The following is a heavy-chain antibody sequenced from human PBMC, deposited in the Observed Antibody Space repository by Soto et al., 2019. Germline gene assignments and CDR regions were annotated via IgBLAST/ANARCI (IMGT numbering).Heavy chain of an antibody. J-gene: IGHJ4*02. Sequence: EVQLVESGGGLVQPGGSLRLSCAASGFTFSSYWMSWVRQAPGKGLEWVANIKQDGSEKYYVDSVKGRFTISRDNAKNPLYLQINSLRAEDTAVYYCARTPYSGFVFFDYWGQGTLVTVSS. CDR2: IKQDGSEK. D-gene: IGHD5-12*01. CDR1: GFTFSSYW. CDR3: ARTPYSGFVFFDY. V-gene: IGHV3-7*05.